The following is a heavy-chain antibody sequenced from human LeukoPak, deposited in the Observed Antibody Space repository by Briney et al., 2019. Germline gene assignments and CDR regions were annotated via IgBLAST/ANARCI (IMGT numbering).Heavy chain of an antibody. CDR2: IYYSGST. CDR3: ARALGGPRQNWFDP. V-gene: IGHV4-59*08. Sequence: SETLSLTCTVSGGSISSYYWSWIRQPPGKGLEWIGYIYYSGSTNYNPSLKSRVTISVDTSKNQFSLKLSSVTAADTAVYYCARALGGPRQNWFDPWGQGTLVTVSS. CDR1: GGSISSYY. D-gene: IGHD7-27*01. J-gene: IGHJ5*02.